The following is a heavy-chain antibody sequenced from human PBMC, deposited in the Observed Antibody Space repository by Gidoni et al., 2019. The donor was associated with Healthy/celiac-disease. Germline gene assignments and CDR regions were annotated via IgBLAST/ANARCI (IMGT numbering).Heavy chain of an antibody. V-gene: IGHV1-46*01. Sequence: QVQLVQSGAEVKKHGASVKASCKASGYTFTSYYMHWVRQAPGQGLEWMGIINPSGGSTSYAQKFQGRVTMTRDTSTSTVYMELSSLRSEDTAVYYCALGYCSSTSCYTEGNNWFDPWGQGTLVTVSS. J-gene: IGHJ5*02. CDR2: INPSGGST. CDR1: GYTFTSYY. D-gene: IGHD2-2*02. CDR3: ALGYCSSTSCYTEGNNWFDP.